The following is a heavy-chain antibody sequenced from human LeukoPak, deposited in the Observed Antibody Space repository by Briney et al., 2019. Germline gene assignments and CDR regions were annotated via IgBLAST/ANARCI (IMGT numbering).Heavy chain of an antibody. CDR1: GFTFSSYG. CDR2: IWYDGSNK. CDR3: ASCRLNDYGDYDAFDY. D-gene: IGHD4-17*01. Sequence: GGSLRLSCAASGFTFSSYGMHWVRQAPGKGLEWVVVIWYDGSNKYYADSVKGRFTISRDNSKNTLYLQMNSLRAEDTAVYYCASCRLNDYGDYDAFDYWGQGTLVTVSS. J-gene: IGHJ4*02. V-gene: IGHV3-33*01.